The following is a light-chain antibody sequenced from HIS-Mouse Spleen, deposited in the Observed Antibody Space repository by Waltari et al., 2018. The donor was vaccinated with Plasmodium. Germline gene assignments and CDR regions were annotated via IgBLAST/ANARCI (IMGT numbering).Light chain of an antibody. J-gene: IGLJ3*02. CDR2: EDS. CDR3: YSTDSSGNHRV. CDR1: ALPKKY. V-gene: IGLV3-10*01. Sequence: SYELTQPPSVSVSPGQTARITCSGDALPKKYAYWYQHKSGQAPVLVIYEDSKRPSGIPARFSGSSSGTMATLTISGAQVEDEADYYCYSTDSSGNHRVFGGGTKLTVL.